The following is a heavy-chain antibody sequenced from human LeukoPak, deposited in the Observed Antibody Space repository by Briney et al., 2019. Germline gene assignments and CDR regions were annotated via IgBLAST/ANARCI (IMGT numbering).Heavy chain of an antibody. Sequence: SETLSLTCTVSGGSISNRSYYWGWIRQPPGKGLEWIGKISDSGNTYYSPSLRSRVTISIDTSKNQFSLKLSSVTAADTAVYYCARAARHYYDSSGEIDYWGQGTLVTVSS. V-gene: IGHV4-39*07. CDR3: ARAARHYYDSSGEIDY. J-gene: IGHJ4*02. D-gene: IGHD3-22*01. CDR2: ISDSGNT. CDR1: GGSISNRSYY.